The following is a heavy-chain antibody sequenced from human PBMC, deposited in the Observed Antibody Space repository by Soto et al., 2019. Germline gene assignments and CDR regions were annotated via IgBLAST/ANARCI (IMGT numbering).Heavy chain of an antibody. CDR1: GGTFSSYA. CDR3: AGCCDGFLSGYYTEGYYYYGMDV. Sequence: SVKVSCKASGGTFSSYAISWVRQAPGQGLEWMGGIIPIFGTANYAQKFQGRVTITADESTSTAYMELSSLRSEDTAVYYCAGCCDGFLSGYYTEGYYYYGMDVWGQGTTVTVSS. V-gene: IGHV1-69*13. CDR2: IIPIFGTA. D-gene: IGHD3-3*01. J-gene: IGHJ6*02.